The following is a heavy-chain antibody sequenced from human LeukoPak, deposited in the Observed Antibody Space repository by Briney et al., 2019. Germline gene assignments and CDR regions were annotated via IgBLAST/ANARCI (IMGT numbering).Heavy chain of an antibody. D-gene: IGHD6-19*01. CDR2: IYYSGST. Sequence: SETLSLTCTVSGGSISSGSYYWSWIRQSPGKGLEWIGYIYYSGSTNYNPSLKSRVTISVDTSKNQFSLKLSSVTAADTAVYYCARVRHSSGWYGFDYWGQGTLVTVSS. CDR1: GGSISSGSYY. V-gene: IGHV4-61*01. J-gene: IGHJ4*02. CDR3: ARVRHSSGWYGFDY.